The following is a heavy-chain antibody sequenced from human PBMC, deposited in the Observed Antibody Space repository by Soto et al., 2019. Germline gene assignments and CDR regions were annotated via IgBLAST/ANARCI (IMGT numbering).Heavy chain of an antibody. CDR3: ARAQFGAGLFDY. V-gene: IGHV6-1*01. Sequence: QSQTLSLTCAISGDSVSSNSAAWNWIRQSPSRGLEWLGRTYYRSKWHNDYAVSVKSRITINPDTSKNQFSLQLNSVTPEDTAVYYWARAQFGAGLFDYWGQGTLVTVSS. CDR2: TYYRSKWHN. J-gene: IGHJ4*02. D-gene: IGHD3-10*01. CDR1: GDSVSSNSAA.